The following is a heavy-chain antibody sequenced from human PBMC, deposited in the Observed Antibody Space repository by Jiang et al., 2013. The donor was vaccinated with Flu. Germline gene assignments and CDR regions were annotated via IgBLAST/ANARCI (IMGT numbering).Heavy chain of an antibody. CDR1: GGSVIDYH. CDR3: TRYIRGAYNSYGLDV. J-gene: IGHJ6*02. V-gene: IGHV4-59*02. D-gene: IGHD3-3*02. CDR2: IHHSGST. Sequence: GPGLVKPSETLSLTCAVSGGSVIDYHWSWIRQSPGKGLEWIGHIHHSGSTEYNSFLTSRVTMSIDTSRNQLSLNLTSVSAADSAKYYCTRYIRGAYNSYGLDVWGQGTTVTVSS.